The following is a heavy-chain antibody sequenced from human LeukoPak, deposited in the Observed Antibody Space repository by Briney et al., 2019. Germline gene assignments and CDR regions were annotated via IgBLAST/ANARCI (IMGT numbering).Heavy chain of an antibody. Sequence: GGSMRLSCAASGFTFSSYAMSWVRQAPGKGREWVSAISGSGGSTYYADSVKGRFTISRDNSKNTLYLQMNSLRAEGTAVYYWAKKLIHCSSTSCPLHWGQGTLVTVSS. CDR1: GFTFSSYA. CDR2: ISGSGGST. J-gene: IGHJ4*02. D-gene: IGHD2-2*01. CDR3: AKKLIHCSSTSCPLH. V-gene: IGHV3-23*01.